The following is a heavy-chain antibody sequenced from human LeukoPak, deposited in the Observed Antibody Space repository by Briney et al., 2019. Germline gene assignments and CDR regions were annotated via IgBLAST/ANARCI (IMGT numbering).Heavy chain of an antibody. CDR1: GGSISSYY. Sequence: PSETLSLTCTVSGGSISSYYWSWLRQPAGKGLEWIGRIYTSGSTNYNHSLKRRVTISVDTSKNQFSLKLSSVTAADTAVYYCARESTAFGATHYIVYYFVYWGQGTLVTVSS. J-gene: IGHJ4*02. CDR3: ARESTAFGATHYIVYYFVY. D-gene: IGHD1-26*01. V-gene: IGHV4-4*07. CDR2: IYTSGST.